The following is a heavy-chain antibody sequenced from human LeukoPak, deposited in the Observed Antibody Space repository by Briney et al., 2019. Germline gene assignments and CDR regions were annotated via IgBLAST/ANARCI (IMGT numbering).Heavy chain of an antibody. V-gene: IGHV4-61*02. CDR2: IYTSGST. Sequence: SQTLSLTCTVSGGSISSGSYYWSWIRQPAGKGLEWIGRIYTSGSTNYNPSFKSRVTISVGTSKNQFSLKLSSVTAADTAVYYCARRFDPWGQGTLVTVSS. J-gene: IGHJ5*02. CDR1: GGSISSGSYY. CDR3: ARRFDP.